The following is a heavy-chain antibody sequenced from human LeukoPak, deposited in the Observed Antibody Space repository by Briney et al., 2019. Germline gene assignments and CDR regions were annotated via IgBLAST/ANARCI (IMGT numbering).Heavy chain of an antibody. CDR2: ISGSGGST. CDR1: GFTFSSYA. J-gene: IGHJ4*02. Sequence: PGGSLRLSCAASGFTFSSYAMTWVRQAPGKGLEWVSGISGSGGSTYYADSVKGRFTISRDNSKNTLYLQMNNLRAEDTAVYYCAKDKSNRFFDYWGQGTLVTVSS. CDR3: AKDKSNRFFDY. V-gene: IGHV3-23*01.